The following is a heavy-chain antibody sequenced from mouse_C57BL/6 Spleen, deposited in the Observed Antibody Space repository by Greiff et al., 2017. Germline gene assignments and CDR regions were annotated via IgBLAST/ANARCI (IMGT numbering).Heavy chain of an antibody. CDR1: GYTFTSYW. Sequence: VQLKQPGAELVRPGSSVKLSCKASGYTFTSYWLHWVKQRPIQGLEWIGNIDPSDSETHYNQKFQDKATLTVDKSSSTAYMQRSSLTSEDSAVYYCARSYDYYYFDYWGQGTTLTVSS. J-gene: IGHJ2*01. CDR3: ARSYDYYYFDY. D-gene: IGHD2-4*01. CDR2: IDPSDSET. V-gene: IGHV1-52*01.